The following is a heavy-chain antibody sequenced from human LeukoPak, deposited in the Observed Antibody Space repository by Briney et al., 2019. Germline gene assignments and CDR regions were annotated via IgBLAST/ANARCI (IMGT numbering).Heavy chain of an antibody. CDR2: ISTSGGST. D-gene: IGHD2-2*01. Sequence: GGSLRLSCAASGFTFSTYAMHWVRQAPGKGLEYVSAISTSGGSTYYADSVKGRFTISRDNSKNTLFLQMGSLRADEMALYYCARWRSTSCYDYWGQGTLVTVSS. J-gene: IGHJ4*02. CDR3: ARWRSTSCYDY. V-gene: IGHV3-64*02. CDR1: GFTFSTYA.